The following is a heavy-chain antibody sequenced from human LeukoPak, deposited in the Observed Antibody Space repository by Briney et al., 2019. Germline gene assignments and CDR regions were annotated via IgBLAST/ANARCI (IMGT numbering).Heavy chain of an antibody. J-gene: IGHJ6*03. CDR3: ANIERYYYYMDV. CDR1: GGSISSYY. Sequence: SETLSLTCTVSGGSISSYYWSWIRQPPGKGLEWIGYIYYSGSTNYNPSLKSRVTISVDTSKNQFSLKLSSVTAADTAVYYCANIERYYYYMDVWGKGTTVTVSS. V-gene: IGHV4-59*08. CDR2: IYYSGST. D-gene: IGHD5-12*01.